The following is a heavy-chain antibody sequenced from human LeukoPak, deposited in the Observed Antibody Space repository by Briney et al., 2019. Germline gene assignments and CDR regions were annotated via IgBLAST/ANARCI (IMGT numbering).Heavy chain of an antibody. CDR3: ARGHKMTTVPIDY. J-gene: IGHJ4*02. V-gene: IGHV4-59*01. Sequence: SETLSLTCTVSGGSISSYYWSWIRQPPGKGLEWIGYIYYSGSTNYNPSLKSRVTISVDTSKNQFSLKLSSVTAADTAVYYCARGHKMTTVPIDYWGQGTLVTVSS. D-gene: IGHD4-11*01. CDR1: GGSISSYY. CDR2: IYYSGST.